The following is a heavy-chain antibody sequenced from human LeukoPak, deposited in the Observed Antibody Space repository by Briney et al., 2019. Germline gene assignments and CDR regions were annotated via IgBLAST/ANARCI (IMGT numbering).Heavy chain of an antibody. V-gene: IGHV3-7*01. CDR2: IKQDGSEK. J-gene: IGHJ4*02. CDR3: ARLTYRRSGSYYYFDY. CDR1: GFTFSSYW. Sequence: TGGSLRLSCAASGFTFSSYWMSWVRQAPGKGLEWVANIKQDGSEKYYVDSVKGRFTISRDNAKNSLYLQMNSLRAEDTAVYYCARLTYRRSGSYYYFDYWGQGTLVTVSS. D-gene: IGHD1-26*01.